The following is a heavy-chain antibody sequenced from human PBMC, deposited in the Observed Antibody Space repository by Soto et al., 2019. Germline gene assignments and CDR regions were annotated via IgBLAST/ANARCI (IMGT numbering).Heavy chain of an antibody. CDR2: ISYDGSNK. D-gene: IGHD4-17*01. CDR3: ARDRGWTTVVTSEGWFDP. J-gene: IGHJ5*02. Sequence: GGSLRLSCAASGFTFSSYAMHWVRQAPGKGLEWVAVISYDGSNKYYADSVKGRFTISRDNSKNTLYLQMNSLRAEDTAVYYCARDRGWTTVVTSEGWFDPWGQGTLVTVSS. V-gene: IGHV3-30-3*01. CDR1: GFTFSSYA.